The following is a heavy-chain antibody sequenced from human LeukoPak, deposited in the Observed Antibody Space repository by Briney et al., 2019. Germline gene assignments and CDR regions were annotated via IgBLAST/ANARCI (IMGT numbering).Heavy chain of an antibody. CDR2: TSGSGRNT. J-gene: IGHJ4*02. D-gene: IGHD5-18*01. V-gene: IGHV3-23*01. CDR3: AKDPGSNSYGSFDN. CDR1: GFTFSTYA. Sequence: GGSLRLSCAASGFTFSTYAMTWVRQAPGKGLEWGSSTSGSGRNTYYADSVKGRFTISRNNSKNTLYLQMNSLRAEDTAIYYCAKDPGSNSYGSFDNWGQGTLVTVSS.